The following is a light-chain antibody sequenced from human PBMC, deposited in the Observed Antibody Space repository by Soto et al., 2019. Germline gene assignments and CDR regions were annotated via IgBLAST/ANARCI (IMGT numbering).Light chain of an antibody. CDR3: QKYHNWPA. Sequence: EIVMTQSPDTLSVSPGERATLSCRASQSVFSSLAWYQQKPGQAPRLLIYGAATRATGIPARFSGSGSGTEFTLTISSLQSEDFAVYYCQKYHNWPALGQGTKVDIK. CDR2: GAA. J-gene: IGKJ1*01. V-gene: IGKV3-15*01. CDR1: QSVFSS.